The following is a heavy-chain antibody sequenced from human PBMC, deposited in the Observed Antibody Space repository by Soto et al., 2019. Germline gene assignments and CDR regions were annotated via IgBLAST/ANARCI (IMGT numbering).Heavy chain of an antibody. CDR1: GYTFTNYG. Sequence: QVQLVESGAEVKKPGASVKVSCKASGYTFTNYGISWVRQAPGQGLEWMGWISGYNGNTKYAQKFQGRVTMTTDTPTNTADMDLRSLRSDDTAVYYCARDLEYYYDSSGNYYYHYGMDVWGQGTTVTVS. D-gene: IGHD3-22*01. CDR2: ISGYNGNT. CDR3: ARDLEYYYDSSGNYYYHYGMDV. V-gene: IGHV1-18*04. J-gene: IGHJ6*02.